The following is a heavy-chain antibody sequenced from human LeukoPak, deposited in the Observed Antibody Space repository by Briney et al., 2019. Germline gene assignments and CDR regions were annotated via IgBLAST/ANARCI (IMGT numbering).Heavy chain of an antibody. D-gene: IGHD3-22*01. Sequence: KPGGSLRLSCAASGFTFSSYAMHWVRQAPGKGLEWVAVISYDGSNKYYADSVKGRFTISRDNSENTLYLQMNSLRAEDTAVYYCAREAYYDSSGYYGIFDYWGQGTLVTVSS. J-gene: IGHJ4*02. V-gene: IGHV3-30-3*01. CDR2: ISYDGSNK. CDR3: AREAYYDSSGYYGIFDY. CDR1: GFTFSSYA.